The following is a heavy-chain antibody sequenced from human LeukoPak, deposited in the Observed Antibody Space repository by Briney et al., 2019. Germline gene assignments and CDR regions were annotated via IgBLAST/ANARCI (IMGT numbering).Heavy chain of an antibody. D-gene: IGHD1-1*01. CDR2: ISSDGTAN. V-gene: IGHV3-11*04. Sequence: PGGSLRLSCAASGFIFSDYYMSWIRQAPGKGLEFVSYISSDGTANYYADSVKGRFTISGDNAQNSVYLEMTNLRAEDTAVYYCVREFRYHFDNWGQGTVVTVSS. CDR1: GFIFSDYY. CDR3: VREFRYHFDN. J-gene: IGHJ4*02.